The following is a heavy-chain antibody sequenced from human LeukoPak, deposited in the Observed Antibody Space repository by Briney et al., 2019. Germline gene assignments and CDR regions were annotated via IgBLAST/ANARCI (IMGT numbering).Heavy chain of an antibody. CDR2: ITYGGERT. CDR3: AKGGWSDRFDF. V-gene: IGHV3-23*01. CDR1: RFTFSDYA. D-gene: IGHD3-3*01. J-gene: IGHJ4*02. Sequence: PGGSLILSCGASRFTFSDYAMTWVRQAPGKGLAWVSTITYGGERTYYADSVKGRYTISRDNSKNILYLQMNSLRGDDTGDYYCAKGGWSDRFDFWGQGTRVTVSS.